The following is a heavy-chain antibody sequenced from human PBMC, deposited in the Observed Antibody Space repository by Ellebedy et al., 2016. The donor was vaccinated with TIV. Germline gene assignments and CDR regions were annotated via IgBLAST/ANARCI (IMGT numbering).Heavy chain of an antibody. CDR2: ISYDGTNK. D-gene: IGHD6-6*01. Sequence: GGSLRLXCAASGFTFSNCAMSWVRQAPGKGLEWVALISYDGTNKYYADSVKGRFTISRDNSKSTLYLQMNSLRAEDTAVYYCASLYMVGEQLVLKFHYMDVWGKGTTVTVSS. CDR3: ASLYMVGEQLVLKFHYMDV. CDR1: GFTFSNCA. J-gene: IGHJ6*03. V-gene: IGHV3-30-3*01.